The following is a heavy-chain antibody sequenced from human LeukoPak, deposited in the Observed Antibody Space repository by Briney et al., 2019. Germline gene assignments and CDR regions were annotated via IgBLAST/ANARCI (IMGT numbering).Heavy chain of an antibody. CDR3: ARLIVLMVYASFDY. D-gene: IGHD2-8*01. V-gene: IGHV4-30-2*01. CDR2: IYHSGST. Sequence: SQTLSLTCTVSGGSISSGGYYWSWIRQPPGKGLEWIGYIYHSGSTYYNPSLKSRVTISVDRSKNQFSLKLSSVTAADTAVYYCARLIVLMVYASFDYWGQGTLVTVSS. J-gene: IGHJ4*02. CDR1: GGSISSGGYY.